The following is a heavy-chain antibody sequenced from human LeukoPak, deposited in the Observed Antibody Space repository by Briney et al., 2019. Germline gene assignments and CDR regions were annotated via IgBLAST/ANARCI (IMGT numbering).Heavy chain of an antibody. V-gene: IGHV4-59*08. J-gene: IGHJ6*02. D-gene: IGHD4-11*01. CDR3: ARVSVTTKRFLLGYYYGMDV. CDR2: IYDSGTT. Sequence: SETLSLTCTVSRGSIRTYYWSWIRQSPGKGLEWIGYIYDSGTTKYNPSLKSRVTISVDTSKNQFSLKLSSVTAADTAVYYCARVSVTTKRFLLGYYYGMDVWGQGTTVTVSS. CDR1: RGSIRTYY.